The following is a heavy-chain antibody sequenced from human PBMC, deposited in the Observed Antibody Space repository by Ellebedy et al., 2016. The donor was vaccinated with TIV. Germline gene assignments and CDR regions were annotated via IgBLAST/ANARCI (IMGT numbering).Heavy chain of an antibody. Sequence: SETLSLXXTVSGGSISTHYWSWIRQPAGKGLEWIGRIYSTEKTNYNPSLKSRVTISVDTSKNQISLKLSSVTAADTAVYYCALTPSCSGGNCSLDYWGQGTLVTVSS. CDR1: GGSISTHY. D-gene: IGHD2-15*01. CDR3: ALTPSCSGGNCSLDY. V-gene: IGHV4-4*07. J-gene: IGHJ4*02. CDR2: IYSTEKT.